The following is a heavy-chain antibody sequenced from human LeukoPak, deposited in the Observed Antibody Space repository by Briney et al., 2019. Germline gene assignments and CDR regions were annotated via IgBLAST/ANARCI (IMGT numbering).Heavy chain of an antibody. Sequence: GASVKVSCKASGYTFTSYYMHWVRQAPGQGLEWMGIINPSGGSTSYAQKFQGRVTMTRDMSTSTVYMELSSLRSEDMAVYYCARGVWHTMIIVGEYYFDYWGQGTLVTVSS. CDR1: GYTFTSYY. CDR3: ARGVWHTMIIVGEYYFDY. J-gene: IGHJ4*02. D-gene: IGHD3-22*01. V-gene: IGHV1-46*01. CDR2: INPSGGST.